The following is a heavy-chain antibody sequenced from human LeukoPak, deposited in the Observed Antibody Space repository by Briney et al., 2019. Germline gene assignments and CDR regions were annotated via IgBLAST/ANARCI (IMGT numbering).Heavy chain of an antibody. CDR3: ARDYSGGSYSWFDP. CDR2: ISSSSSYI. D-gene: IGHD1-26*01. CDR1: GFTFSSCS. V-gene: IGHV3-21*01. Sequence: PGGSLRLSCAASGFTFSSCSMNWVRQAPGKGLEWVSSISSSSSYIYYADSVKGRFTISRDNAKNSLYLQMNSLRAEDTAVYYCARDYSGGSYSWFDPWGQGTLVTVSS. J-gene: IGHJ5*02.